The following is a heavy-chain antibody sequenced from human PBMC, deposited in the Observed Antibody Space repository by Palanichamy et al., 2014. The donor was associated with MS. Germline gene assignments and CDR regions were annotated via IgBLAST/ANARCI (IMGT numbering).Heavy chain of an antibody. CDR1: GFTFSEYY. CDR2: ISSGGDII. Sequence: QVQLVESGGDLVKPGKSLRLSCAASGFTFSEYYMSWIRQAPGKGPEWLSYISSGGDIIYYADSVKGRFTISRDNAKKSLYLQMNSLRAEDTAVYYCAREYDVFSGYHYYIDSWGQGTLVTVSS. V-gene: IGHV3-11*01. CDR3: AREYDVFSGYHYYIDS. J-gene: IGHJ4*02. D-gene: IGHD3-3*01.